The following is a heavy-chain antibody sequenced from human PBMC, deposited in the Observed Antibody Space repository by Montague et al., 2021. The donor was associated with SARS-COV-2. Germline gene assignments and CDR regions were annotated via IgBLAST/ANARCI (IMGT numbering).Heavy chain of an antibody. CDR3: ARDDIVLQGVTKGLDV. V-gene: IGHV4-39*07. CDR1: GGSISSSNYY. CDR2: MYYSGST. D-gene: IGHD2-8*02. J-gene: IGHJ6*02. Sequence: SETLSLTCTVSGGSISSSNYYWGWIRQPPGKGLEWIGNMYYSGSTYYNPFLKSRVTISIDTSTNQFSLKLSSRTAADTAVYYCARDDIVLQGVTKGLDVWGQGTTVTVSS.